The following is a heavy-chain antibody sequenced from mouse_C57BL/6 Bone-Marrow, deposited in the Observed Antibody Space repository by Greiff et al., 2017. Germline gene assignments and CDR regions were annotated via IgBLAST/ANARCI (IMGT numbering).Heavy chain of an antibody. CDR2: ISGGGGNT. CDR1: GFTFSSYT. CDR3: ARHGRLLLFDY. D-gene: IGHD2-3*01. V-gene: IGHV5-9*01. Sequence: EVNVVESGGGLVKPGGSLKLSCAASGFTFSSYTMSWVRQTPEKRLEWVATISGGGGNTYYPDSVKGRFTISRDNAKNTLYLQMSSLRSEDTALYYCARHGRLLLFDYWGQGTTLTVSS. J-gene: IGHJ2*01.